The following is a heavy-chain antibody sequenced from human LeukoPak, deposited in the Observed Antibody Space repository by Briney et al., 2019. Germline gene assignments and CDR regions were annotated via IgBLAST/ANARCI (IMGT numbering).Heavy chain of an antibody. Sequence: GGSLRLSCAASGFIFSTTWMAWVRQAPGKGPEWVAYINHDGTETNYLDSVKGRFTVSRDNVKNSLYLQMNSLRADDTAVYYCASTAGRTGGNSWGQGALVTVSS. J-gene: IGHJ4*02. CDR1: GFIFSTTW. V-gene: IGHV3-7*03. D-gene: IGHD3-16*01. CDR2: INHDGTET. CDR3: ASTAGRTGGNS.